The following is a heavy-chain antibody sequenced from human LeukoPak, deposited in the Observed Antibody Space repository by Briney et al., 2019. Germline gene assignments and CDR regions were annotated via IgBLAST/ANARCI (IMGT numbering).Heavy chain of an antibody. CDR1: GFAFNTYS. Sequence: KPGESLRLSCAASGFAFNTYSMNWVRQAPGKGLEWVSFIFSSSTYIYYTDSVKGRFTISRDNARNSLYLQMDNLRAEDTGVYYCARDFYDGFALDYWGQGTLVTVSS. J-gene: IGHJ4*02. CDR3: ARDFYDGFALDY. D-gene: IGHD2/OR15-2a*01. V-gene: IGHV3-21*03. CDR2: IFSSSTYI.